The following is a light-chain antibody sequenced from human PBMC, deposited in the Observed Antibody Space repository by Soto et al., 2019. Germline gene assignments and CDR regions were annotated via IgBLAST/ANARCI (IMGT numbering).Light chain of an antibody. CDR2: GAT. Sequence: DIQMTQSPSSVSASVGDRVTITCQASETIGSWLAWYQQKPGKAPMLLIYGATNLQSGVPSRFSGSGSRTDFTLTISSLQSEDFAVYYCQQYNNWPSFGQGTKVDIK. J-gene: IGKJ1*01. V-gene: IGKV1-12*02. CDR1: ETIGSW. CDR3: QQYNNWPS.